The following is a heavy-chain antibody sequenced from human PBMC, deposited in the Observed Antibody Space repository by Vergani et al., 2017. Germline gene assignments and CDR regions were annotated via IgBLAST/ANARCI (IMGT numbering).Heavy chain of an antibody. J-gene: IGHJ4*02. D-gene: IGHD6-13*01. CDR2: IYTSGST. CDR1: GGSISSGSYY. Sequence: QVQLQESCPGLVKPSQTLSLTCTVPGGSISSGSYYWSWIRQPAGKGLEWIVRIYTSGSTNYNPSLKSRVTMSVDTSKNQFSLKLSSVTAADTAVYYCARGSAAGTYNWGQGTLVTVSS. V-gene: IGHV4-61*02. CDR3: ARGSAAGTYN.